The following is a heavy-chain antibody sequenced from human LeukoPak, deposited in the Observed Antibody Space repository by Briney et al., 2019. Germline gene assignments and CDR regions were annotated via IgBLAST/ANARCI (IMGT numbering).Heavy chain of an antibody. CDR1: GYTFTGYY. V-gene: IGHV1-2*02. Sequence: ASVKVSCKASGYTFTGYYMHWVRPAPGQGLEWMGWVNPNSGGTKYAQKFQGRVTMTRDTSISAAYMELSSLRSDATAVYYCARVESLYCTGGSCYDYWGQGTLVTVSS. CDR2: VNPNSGGT. J-gene: IGHJ4*02. CDR3: ARVESLYCTGGSCYDY. D-gene: IGHD2-15*01.